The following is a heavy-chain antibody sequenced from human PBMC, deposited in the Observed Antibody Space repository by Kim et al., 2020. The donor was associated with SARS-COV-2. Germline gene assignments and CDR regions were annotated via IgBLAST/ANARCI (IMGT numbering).Heavy chain of an antibody. D-gene: IGHD1-26*01. J-gene: IGHJ2*01. Sequence: ASVKVSCKASGYTFTSYYMHWVRQAPGQGLEWMGIINPSGGSTSYAQKFQGRVTMTRDTSTSTVYMELSSLRSEDTAVYYCARERAGKWELREEDFWYFDLWGRGTLVTVSS. CDR2: INPSGGST. CDR1: GYTFTSYY. CDR3: ARERAGKWELREEDFWYFDL. V-gene: IGHV1-46*01.